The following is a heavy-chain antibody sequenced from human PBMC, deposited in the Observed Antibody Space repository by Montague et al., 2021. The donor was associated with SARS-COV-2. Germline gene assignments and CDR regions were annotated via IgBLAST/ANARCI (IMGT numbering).Heavy chain of an antibody. CDR1: IGSISSGSYY. CDR2: IYTSGSA. Sequence: TLSLTCTVAIGSISSGSYYWSWIRQPAGKGLEWLGRIYTSGSAXYNPSLKSRVTISVDTSKNQFSLKLSSVTAADTAVYYCARDGYSSGWNGLHWFDPWGQGTLVTVSS. CDR3: ARDGYSSGWNGLHWFDP. V-gene: IGHV4-61*02. J-gene: IGHJ5*02. D-gene: IGHD6-25*01.